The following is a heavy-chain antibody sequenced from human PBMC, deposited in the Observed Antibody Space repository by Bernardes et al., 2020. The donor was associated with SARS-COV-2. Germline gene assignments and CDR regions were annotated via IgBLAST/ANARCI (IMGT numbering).Heavy chain of an antibody. V-gene: IGHV3-11*06. Sequence: GRSLRLSCVASGFDFSDYYMSWIRQAPGKGLECVSYISGSGSRTNYADSVKGRFTISRDNAKNSLFLQMNSLKAEDTAVYYCARTPGKALAGAFDYWGPGTLVTFSS. CDR2: ISGSGSRT. CDR1: GFDFSDYY. J-gene: IGHJ4*02. D-gene: IGHD6-19*01. CDR3: ARTPGKALAGAFDY.